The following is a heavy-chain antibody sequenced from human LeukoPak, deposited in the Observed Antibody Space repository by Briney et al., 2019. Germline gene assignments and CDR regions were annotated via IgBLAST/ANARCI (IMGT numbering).Heavy chain of an antibody. D-gene: IGHD6-19*01. CDR1: GYIFTGYY. V-gene: IGHV1-2*02. CDR3: AREKIAVAGKGYYYMDV. J-gene: IGHJ6*03. CDR2: INPKSGDT. Sequence: ASVKVSCKASGYIFTGYYMHWVRQAPGQGLEWMGWINPKSGDTIYAQKFQGRLTMTRDTSISTAYMELSRLRSDDTAVYYCAREKIAVAGKGYYYMDVWGKGTTVTVSS.